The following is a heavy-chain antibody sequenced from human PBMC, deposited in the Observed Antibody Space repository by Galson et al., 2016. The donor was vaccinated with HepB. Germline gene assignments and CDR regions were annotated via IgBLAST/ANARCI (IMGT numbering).Heavy chain of an antibody. J-gene: IGHJ4*02. D-gene: IGHD3-3*01. CDR1: GSTFNSYA. V-gene: IGHV3-30*14. CDR3: SQLPHTGYYDFWSGYYSGADNFDF. CDR2: TSSDERVK. Sequence: SLRLSCAATGSTFNSYAMHWVRQAPGKGLEWVAVTSSDERVKSYADSVRGRSTITRDNSKNTVFLQMTSLRAEDTALYYCSQLPHTGYYDFWSGYYSGADNFDFWDQGTLVTVSS.